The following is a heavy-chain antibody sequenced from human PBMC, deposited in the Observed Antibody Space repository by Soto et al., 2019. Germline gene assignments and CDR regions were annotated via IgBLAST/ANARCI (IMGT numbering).Heavy chain of an antibody. D-gene: IGHD3-22*01. Sequence: VKVSCKTSGYTFTSYGISWVRQAPGQGLEWMGWISAYNGNTKYAQKLQGRVTMTTDTSTSTAYMELRSLRSDDTAVYYCARVYDSSAYYPNYFDYWGQGSLVTVSS. CDR3: ARVYDSSAYYPNYFDY. CDR1: GYTFTSYG. J-gene: IGHJ4*02. CDR2: ISAYNGNT. V-gene: IGHV1-18*01.